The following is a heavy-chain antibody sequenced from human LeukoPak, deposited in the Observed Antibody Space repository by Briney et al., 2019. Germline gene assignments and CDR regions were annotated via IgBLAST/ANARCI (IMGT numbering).Heavy chain of an antibody. D-gene: IGHD3-16*01. CDR2: ISGSGGST. J-gene: IGHJ4*02. Sequence: GGSLRLSCAASGFTFSSYAMSLVRQAPGKGLEWVSAISGSGGSTYYADSVKGRFTISRDNSKNTLYLQMNSLRAEDTAVYYCAKDPDYVWGSYPSYFDYWGQGTLVTVSS. CDR3: AKDPDYVWGSYPSYFDY. CDR1: GFTFSSYA. V-gene: IGHV3-23*01.